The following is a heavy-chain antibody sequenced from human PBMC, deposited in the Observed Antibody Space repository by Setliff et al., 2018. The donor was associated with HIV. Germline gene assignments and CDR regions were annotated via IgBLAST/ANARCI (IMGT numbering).Heavy chain of an antibody. CDR2: VRPHGINR. CDR1: GGTFSSYG. J-gene: IGHJ6*03. CDR3: ARDLAYCSGGSCYRPLIYYFYYMDV. V-gene: IGHV1-2*02. D-gene: IGHD2-15*01. Sequence: ASVKVSCKASGGTFSSYGISWVRQAPGQGLEWMAWVRPHGINRYYAQKFQGRVTMTSDASIRTAYMELCGLTSDDTATYYCARDLAYCSGGSCYRPLIYYFYYMDVWGKGTTVTVSS.